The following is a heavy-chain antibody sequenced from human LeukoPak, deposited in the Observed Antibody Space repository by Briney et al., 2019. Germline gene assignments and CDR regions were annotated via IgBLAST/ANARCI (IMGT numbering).Heavy chain of an antibody. V-gene: IGHV1-18*01. Sequence: ASVKVSCKASGYTFTSYGISWVRQAPGQGLEWMGWISAYNGNTNYAQKFQGRVTVTTDTSTSTAYMELRSLRSDDTAVYYCARWRWELLWFDPWGQGTLVTASS. J-gene: IGHJ5*02. D-gene: IGHD1-26*01. CDR2: ISAYNGNT. CDR3: ARWRWELLWFDP. CDR1: GYTFTSYG.